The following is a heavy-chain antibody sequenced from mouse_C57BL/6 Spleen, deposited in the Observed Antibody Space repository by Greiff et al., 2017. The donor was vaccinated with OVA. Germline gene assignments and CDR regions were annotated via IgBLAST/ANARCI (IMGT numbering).Heavy chain of an antibody. D-gene: IGHD2-5*01. CDR2: ISYDGSN. Sequence: ESGPGLVKPSQSLSLTCSVTGYSITSGYYWNWIRQFPGNKLEWMGYISYDGSNNYNPSLKNRISITRDTSKNQFFLKLNSVTTEDTATYYCARDLNSNNYWGQGTTLTVSS. V-gene: IGHV3-6*01. CDR1: GYSITSGYY. CDR3: ARDLNSNNY. J-gene: IGHJ2*01.